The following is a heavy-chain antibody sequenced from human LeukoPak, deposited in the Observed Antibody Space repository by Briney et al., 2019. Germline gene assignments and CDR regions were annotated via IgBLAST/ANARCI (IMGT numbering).Heavy chain of an antibody. J-gene: IGHJ5*02. V-gene: IGHV4-39*01. Sequence: SSETLSLTCTVSGDSISNNSYYWGWIRQPPGKGLEWIGTIYYSGSTYYNPSLESRLTISVDTSKNQFSLKLTSVTAADTAVYFCARGSHRITLISGPYNWFGPWGQGSLVTVSS. CDR2: IYYSGST. D-gene: IGHD3-22*01. CDR3: ARGSHRITLISGPYNWFGP. CDR1: GDSISNNSYY.